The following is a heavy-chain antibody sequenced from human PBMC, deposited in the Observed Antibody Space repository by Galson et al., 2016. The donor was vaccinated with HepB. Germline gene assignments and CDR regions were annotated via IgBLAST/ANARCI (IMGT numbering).Heavy chain of an antibody. V-gene: IGHV2-26*01. Sequence: PALVKPTQTLTLTCTVSGFSLSTSRMGVSWLRQPPGKALEWLAHIFSNDEKAYRPSLKSRLTISKDTSKSQVVLTMTNMAPVDTATYYCARTYYDFWSGYYGVGYFEYWGQGALVTVSS. CDR2: IFSNDEK. CDR1: GFSLSTSRMG. J-gene: IGHJ4*02. CDR3: ARTYYDFWSGYYGVGYFEY. D-gene: IGHD3-3*01.